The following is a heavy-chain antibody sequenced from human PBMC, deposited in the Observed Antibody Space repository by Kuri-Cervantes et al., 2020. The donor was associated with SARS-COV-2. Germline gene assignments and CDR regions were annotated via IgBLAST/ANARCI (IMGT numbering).Heavy chain of an antibody. CDR3: ARGRRYSLPGGLDY. J-gene: IGHJ4*02. D-gene: IGHD3-9*01. CDR1: GCSISSYY. Sequence: SETLSLTCTVSGCSISSYYWSWIRQPPGKGLEWIGYIYYSGSTNYNPSLKSRVTISVDTSKNQFSLKLSSVTAADTAVYYCARGRRYSLPGGLDYWGQGTLVTVSS. CDR2: IYYSGST. V-gene: IGHV4-59*12.